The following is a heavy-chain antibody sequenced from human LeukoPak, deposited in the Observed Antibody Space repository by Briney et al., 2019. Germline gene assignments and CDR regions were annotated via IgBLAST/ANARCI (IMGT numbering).Heavy chain of an antibody. CDR2: LWYDRSNK. Sequence: VLWYDRSNKYYAHSVKGRFPISRDNSKNTLYLQMNSLRAEDTAVYYCARVREGGYHDAFDIWGQGTMVTVSS. V-gene: IGHV3-33*01. CDR3: ARVREGGYHDAFDI. D-gene: IGHD3-22*01. J-gene: IGHJ3*02.